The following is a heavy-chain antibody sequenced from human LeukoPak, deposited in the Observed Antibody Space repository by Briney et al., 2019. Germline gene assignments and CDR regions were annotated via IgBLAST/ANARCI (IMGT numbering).Heavy chain of an antibody. CDR3: AREGHYDFWSGYYPYFDY. CDR2: IYYSGST. J-gene: IGHJ4*02. Sequence: SETLSLTCTVSGGSISSSSYYWGWIRLPPGKGLEWIGSIYYSGSTYYNPSLKSRVTISVDTSKNQFSLKLSSVTAADTAVYYCAREGHYDFWSGYYPYFDYWGQGTLVTVSS. V-gene: IGHV4-39*07. D-gene: IGHD3-3*01. CDR1: GGSISSSSYY.